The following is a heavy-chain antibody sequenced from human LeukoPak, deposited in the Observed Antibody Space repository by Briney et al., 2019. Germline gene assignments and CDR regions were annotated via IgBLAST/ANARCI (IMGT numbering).Heavy chain of an antibody. CDR1: GGTFSSYA. CDR2: IIPIFGTA. Sequence: ASVKVSCKASGGTFSSYAISWVRQAPGQGLEWMGGIIPIFGTANYAQKFQGRVTITADESTSTAYMELSSLRSEDTAVYYCARSGIAAALSDYWGQGTLVTVSS. D-gene: IGHD6-13*01. CDR3: ARSGIAAALSDY. J-gene: IGHJ4*02. V-gene: IGHV1-69*13.